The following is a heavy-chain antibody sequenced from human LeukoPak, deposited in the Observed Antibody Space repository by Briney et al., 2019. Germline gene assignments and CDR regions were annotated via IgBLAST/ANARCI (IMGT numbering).Heavy chain of an antibody. J-gene: IGHJ4*02. CDR2: INAGNGNT. CDR1: GYTLTSYA. D-gene: IGHD6-13*01. Sequence: ASVKVSCKASGYTLTSYAMQWVRQAPGQRLEWMGWINAGNGNTKYSQKFQGRVTITRDTSASTAYMELSSLRSEDTAVYYCARGRIAAAGTRVDYWGQGTLVTVSS. V-gene: IGHV1-3*01. CDR3: ARGRIAAAGTRVDY.